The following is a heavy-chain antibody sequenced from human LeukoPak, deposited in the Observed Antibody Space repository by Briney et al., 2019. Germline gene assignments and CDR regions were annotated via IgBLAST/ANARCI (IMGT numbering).Heavy chain of an antibody. D-gene: IGHD4-17*01. CDR1: GFTVSGNY. Sequence: GGSLRLSCAVSGFTVSGNYMSWVRQAPGKGLEWVSAISGSGGSTYYADSVKGRFTISRDNSKNTLYLQMNSLRAEDTAVYYCAKSWVSYGVLDYWGQGTLVTVSS. J-gene: IGHJ4*02. V-gene: IGHV3-23*01. CDR2: ISGSGGST. CDR3: AKSWVSYGVLDY.